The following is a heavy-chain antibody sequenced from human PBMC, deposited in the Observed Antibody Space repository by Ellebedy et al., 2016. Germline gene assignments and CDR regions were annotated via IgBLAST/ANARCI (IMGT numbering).Heavy chain of an antibody. CDR3: ATDLRPLTRGWGY. Sequence: GESLKISCAASGFTFSSFAMSWVRQAPGKGLEWVASIKEDGSFKQYVDSVRGRFTISRDNAKNSVYLQMNVLRVEDRGIYYCATDLRPLTRGWGYWGRGTLVTVSS. V-gene: IGHV3-7*01. D-gene: IGHD3-10*01. J-gene: IGHJ4*02. CDR1: GFTFSSFA. CDR2: IKEDGSFK.